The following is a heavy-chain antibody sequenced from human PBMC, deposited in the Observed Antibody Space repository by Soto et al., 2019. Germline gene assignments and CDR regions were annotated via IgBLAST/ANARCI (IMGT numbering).Heavy chain of an antibody. D-gene: IGHD6-19*01. J-gene: IGHJ5*02. CDR1: GFTFNSFW. Sequence: GGSLRLSCAASGFTFNSFWMSWVRQAPGKGLEWVANIKQDGSEKYYVDSVKGRFTISRDNAKNSVHLQMNSLRVEDTAVYYCEREVDGNNSGSWGQGTLVTVSS. V-gene: IGHV3-7*01. CDR2: IKQDGSEK. CDR3: EREVDGNNSGS.